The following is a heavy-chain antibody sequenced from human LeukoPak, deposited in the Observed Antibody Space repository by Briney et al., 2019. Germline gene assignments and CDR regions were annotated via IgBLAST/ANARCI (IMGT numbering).Heavy chain of an antibody. J-gene: IGHJ4*02. D-gene: IGHD6-19*01. Sequence: SKNDGRSTSYADSVKGRFTISRDSAKNTLFLQMDSLRAEDTAVYYCARAGYSSGWYYFDYWGQGTLVTVSS. CDR2: SKNDGRST. CDR3: ARAGYSSGWYYFDY. V-gene: IGHV3-74*01.